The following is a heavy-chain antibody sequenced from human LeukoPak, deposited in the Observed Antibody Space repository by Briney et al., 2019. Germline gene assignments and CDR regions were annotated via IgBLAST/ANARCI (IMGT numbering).Heavy chain of an antibody. J-gene: IGHJ4*02. V-gene: IGHV3-21*01. D-gene: IGHD5-18*01. CDR2: ISSSSSYI. CDR1: VFTFSIWR. CDR3: ARGKRGYSYGTDALDY. Sequence: GGPLRLSCGAWVFTFSIWRVMGVREAPERGREGGSSISSSSSYIYYADSVKGRFTISRDNAKNYLYMQMNSLRAEDTAAYYWARGKRGYSYGTDALDYWGQGTLVTVSS.